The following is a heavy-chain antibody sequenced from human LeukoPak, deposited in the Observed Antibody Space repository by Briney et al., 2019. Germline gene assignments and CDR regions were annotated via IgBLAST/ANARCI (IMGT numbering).Heavy chain of an antibody. J-gene: IGHJ5*02. D-gene: IGHD2-2*01. CDR3: ARGALLRSSASFRFDP. Sequence: ASVKVSCKASGYIFTGYYMHWVRQAPGQGLEWMGIINPSGGSTSYAQKFQGRVTMTRDMSTSTVYMELSSLRSEDTAVYYCARGALLRSSASFRFDPWGQGTLVTVSS. V-gene: IGHV1-46*01. CDR2: INPSGGST. CDR1: GYIFTGYY.